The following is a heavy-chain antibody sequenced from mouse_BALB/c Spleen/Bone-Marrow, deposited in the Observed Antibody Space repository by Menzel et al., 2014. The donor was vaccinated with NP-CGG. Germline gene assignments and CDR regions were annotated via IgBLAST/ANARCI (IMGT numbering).Heavy chain of an antibody. CDR2: IWGGGNT. V-gene: IGHV2-6-4*01. CDR3: ARXXGXTXYFHY. D-gene: IGHD2-12*01. CDR1: GFSLSRYS. Sequence: VQLVESGPGLVAPSQSLSITCTVSGFSLSRYSVHWVRQPPGKGLEWLGMIWGGGNTDYNSALKSGLGISKDNSKSQVFLKMNRLQADDTAMYFCARXXGXTXYFHYLGQATTLTVSS. J-gene: IGHJ2*01.